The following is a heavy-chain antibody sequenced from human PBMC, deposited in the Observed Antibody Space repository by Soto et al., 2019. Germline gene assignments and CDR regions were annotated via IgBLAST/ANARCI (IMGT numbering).Heavy chain of an antibody. Sequence: SQTLSLTCAISGDSVSSDNAAWDWIRQSPSRSLEWLGRTYYRSKWYHEYAVSLKSRITINPDTSKNQFSLQLNSVTPEDTAVYYCAGEATGSWYTWGQGTLVTVSS. CDR2: TYYRSKWYH. D-gene: IGHD6-13*01. CDR1: GDSVSSDNAA. CDR3: AGEATGSWYT. V-gene: IGHV6-1*01. J-gene: IGHJ4*02.